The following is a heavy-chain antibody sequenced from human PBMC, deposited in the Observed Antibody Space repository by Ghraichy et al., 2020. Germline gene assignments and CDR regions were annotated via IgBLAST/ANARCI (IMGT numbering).Heavy chain of an antibody. J-gene: IGHJ6*02. V-gene: IGHV1-2*02. Sequence: ASVKVSCKASGYTFTGYYMHWVRQAPGQGLEWMGWINPNSGGTNYAQKFQGRVTMTRDTSISTAYMELSRLRSDDTAVYYCARDQLRAITMVRGVIASDYYYYGMDVWGQGTTVTVSS. D-gene: IGHD3-10*01. CDR1: GYTFTGYY. CDR2: INPNSGGT. CDR3: ARDQLRAITMVRGVIASDYYYYGMDV.